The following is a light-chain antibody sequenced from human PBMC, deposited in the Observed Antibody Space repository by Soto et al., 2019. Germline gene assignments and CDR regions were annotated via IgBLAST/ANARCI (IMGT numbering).Light chain of an antibody. Sequence: QSPSTLSASVGDRVTITCRASQSLNNELAWYQQKPGKAPNLLMYDASTLERGVPSRFSGTGSGTEFTLTISSLQPDDFATYYCQQYHRSSITFGQGTRLEIK. CDR1: QSLNNE. CDR3: QQYHRSSIT. J-gene: IGKJ5*01. V-gene: IGKV1-5*01. CDR2: DAS.